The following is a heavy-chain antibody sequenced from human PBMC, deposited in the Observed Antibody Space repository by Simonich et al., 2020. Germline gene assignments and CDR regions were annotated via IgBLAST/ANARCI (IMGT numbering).Heavy chain of an antibody. CDR3: ARGLIGGSYYY. D-gene: IGHD1-26*01. V-gene: IGHV4-34*01. CDR1: GGSFSGYY. J-gene: IGHJ4*02. Sequence: QVQLQQWGAGLLKPSETLSLTCAVYGGSFSGYYWSWIRQPPGKGLEWIGESNHSGSTNYNPSLKSRVTISVDTSKNQFSLKLSSVTAAYTAVYYCARGLIGGSYYYWGQGTLVTVSS. CDR2: SNHSGST.